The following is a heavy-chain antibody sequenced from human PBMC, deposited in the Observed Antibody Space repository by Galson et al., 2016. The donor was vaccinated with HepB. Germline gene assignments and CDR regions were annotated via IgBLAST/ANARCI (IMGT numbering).Heavy chain of an antibody. CDR1: GYSFRSYG. V-gene: IGHV1-18*01. J-gene: IGHJ4*02. Sequence: SVKVSCKASGYSFRSYGISWVRQAPGQGLEWMGWISVQNGYATYTQRLQGRVTLTTDTSTSTAYMELRSLRSDDTAIYYCAKNSTRGLVHDWGQGTLVTVSS. CDR3: AKNSTRGLVHD. D-gene: IGHD2-8*01. CDR2: ISVQNGYA.